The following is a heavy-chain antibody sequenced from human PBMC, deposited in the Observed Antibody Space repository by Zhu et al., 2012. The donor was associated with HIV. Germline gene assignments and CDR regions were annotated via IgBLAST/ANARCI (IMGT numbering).Heavy chain of an antibody. CDR3: AKGAAANYHYYYYMDV. CDR2: ISWSGEAT. V-gene: IGHV3-43*01. Sequence: EVQLVESGGNVIQPGGSLRLSCAASGFRFGSYAMHWVRQAPGKGLEWISLISWSGEATYYTGSVEGRFTISRDNSKNSLYLQMNSLRPEDTALYYCAKGAAANYHYYYYMDVWGKGTTVSVSS. J-gene: IGHJ6*03. D-gene: IGHD3-10*01. CDR1: GFRFGSYA.